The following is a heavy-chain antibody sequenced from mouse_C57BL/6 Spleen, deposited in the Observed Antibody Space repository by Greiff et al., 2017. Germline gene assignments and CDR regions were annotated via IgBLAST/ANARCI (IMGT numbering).Heavy chain of an antibody. CDR1: GYTFTSYW. V-gene: IGHV1-59*01. CDR3: AREDSLDY. J-gene: IGHJ2*01. CDR2: IDPSDSYT. Sequence: QVQLQQPGAELVRPGPSVKLSCKASGYTFTSYWMHWVKQRPGQGLEWIGVIDPSDSYTNYNQKFKGKATLTVDTSSSTAYMQLSSLTSEYSAVYYCAREDSLDYWGQGTTLTVSS.